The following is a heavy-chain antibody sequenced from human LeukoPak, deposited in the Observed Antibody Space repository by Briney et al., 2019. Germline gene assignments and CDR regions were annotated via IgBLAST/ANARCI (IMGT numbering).Heavy chain of an antibody. J-gene: IGHJ4*02. CDR1: GFTFDDYA. CDR3: AKDFFERIVGATD. D-gene: IGHD1-26*01. CDR2: ISWNSGSI. V-gene: IGHV3-9*01. Sequence: GRSLRLSCAASGFTFDDYAMHWVRQAPGKGLEWVSGISWNSGSIGYADSVKGRFTISRDNAKNSLYLQMNSLRAEDTALYYCAKDFFERIVGATDWGQGTLVTVSS.